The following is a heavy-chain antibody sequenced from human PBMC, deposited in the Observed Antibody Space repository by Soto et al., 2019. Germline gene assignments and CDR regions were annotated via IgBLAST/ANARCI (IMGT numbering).Heavy chain of an antibody. Sequence: ASVKVSCKTSGYSFSAYGLAWLRQAPGQRPEWMGWVSTNNANTNYAQKFQGRVTMTTDTSTTTTYMELRSLRSDDTAVYYCARELNTESSTYYSFAYWGQGTLVTVSS. D-gene: IGHD2-2*01. CDR3: ARELNTESSTYYSFAY. CDR1: GYSFSAYG. CDR2: VSTNNANT. V-gene: IGHV1-18*01. J-gene: IGHJ4*02.